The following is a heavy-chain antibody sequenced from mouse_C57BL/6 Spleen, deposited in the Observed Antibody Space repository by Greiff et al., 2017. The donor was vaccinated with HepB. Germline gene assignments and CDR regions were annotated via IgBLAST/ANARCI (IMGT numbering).Heavy chain of an antibody. J-gene: IGHJ4*01. Sequence: EVHLVESGGGLVQPGGSLSLSCAASGFTFTDYYMSWVRQPPGKALEWLGFIRNKANGYTTEYSASVKGRFTISRDNSQSILYLQMNALRAEDSATYYCARLDYGSSYGAMDYWGQGTSVTVSS. V-gene: IGHV7-3*01. CDR2: IRNKANGYTT. CDR1: GFTFTDYY. D-gene: IGHD1-1*01. CDR3: ARLDYGSSYGAMDY.